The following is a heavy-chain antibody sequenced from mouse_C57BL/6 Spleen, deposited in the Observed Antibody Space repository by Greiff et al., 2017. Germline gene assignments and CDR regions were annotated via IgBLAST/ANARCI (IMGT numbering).Heavy chain of an antibody. CDR1: GYTFTSYW. CDR3: SRYGYFGSSYGFAY. CDR2: IDPSDSDT. J-gene: IGHJ3*01. V-gene: IGHV1-69*01. Sequence: QVQLKQPGAVLAMPGASVKLSCKASGYTFTSYWMHWVKQRPGQGLEWIGEIDPSDSDTNYNQKFKGKSKLTVVKSSRTAYMQLSSLPSEDSAVSYYSRYGYFGSSYGFAYWGQGTLVTVSA. D-gene: IGHD1-1*01.